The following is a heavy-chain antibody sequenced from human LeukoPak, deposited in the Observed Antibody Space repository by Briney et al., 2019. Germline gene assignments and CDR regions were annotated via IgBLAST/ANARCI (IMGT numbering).Heavy chain of an antibody. J-gene: IGHJ4*02. Sequence: GGSLRLSCAVSGFTFSNYWMSWVRQGPGKGLEWVANIKEDGSAKYYVDSVKGRFTFSRDNAMNSLYLQMSSLRVEDTAVYYCARRGSLDNWGQGTLVTVSS. CDR1: GFTFSNYW. CDR2: IKEDGSAK. V-gene: IGHV3-7*01. D-gene: IGHD3-10*01. CDR3: ARRGSLDN.